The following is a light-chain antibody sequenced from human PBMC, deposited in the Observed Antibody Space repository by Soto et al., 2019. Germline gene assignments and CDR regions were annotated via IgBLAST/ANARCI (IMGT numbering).Light chain of an antibody. CDR2: DVS. J-gene: IGKJ2*01. Sequence: DIQMTQSPSSLSASVGDRVTITCQASQDITTYLNWYQHKPGKAPKLLIFDVSNLETGVPMRFSGSGSGTDFTLTISSLQTEDIATYYCQQYDNLPHTFGQGTKVEIK. CDR3: QQYDNLPHT. CDR1: QDITTY. V-gene: IGKV1-33*01.